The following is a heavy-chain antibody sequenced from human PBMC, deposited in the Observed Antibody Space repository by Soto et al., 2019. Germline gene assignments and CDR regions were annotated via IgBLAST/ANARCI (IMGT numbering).Heavy chain of an antibody. D-gene: IGHD5-12*01. V-gene: IGHV1-69*13. CDR3: ARDQGDGYNYGY. Sequence: SVKVSFKASGGTLSSYAIIWVRQAPGQGLEWMGGIIPIFGTANYAQKFQGGVTITADESTSTAYMQLSSLRSEDTAVYYCARDQGDGYNYGYWGQGTLVTVSS. CDR2: IIPIFGTA. J-gene: IGHJ4*02. CDR1: GGTLSSYA.